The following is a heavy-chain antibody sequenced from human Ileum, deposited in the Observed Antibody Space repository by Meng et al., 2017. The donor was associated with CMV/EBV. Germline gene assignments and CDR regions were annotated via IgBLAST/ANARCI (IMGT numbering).Heavy chain of an antibody. V-gene: IGHV1-3*04. Sequence: QVRLVQSGAEVMKPGASVKVSCKASGYNFTNYAIHWVRQAPGQRLEWMGWINTGKGNTKYSQKFQGRVTITRDTSASTAYMELSSLRSEDTAVYYCARIGYGAHFDYWGQGTLVTVSS. J-gene: IGHJ4*02. D-gene: IGHD4-17*01. CDR3: ARIGYGAHFDY. CDR2: INTGKGNT. CDR1: GYNFTNYA.